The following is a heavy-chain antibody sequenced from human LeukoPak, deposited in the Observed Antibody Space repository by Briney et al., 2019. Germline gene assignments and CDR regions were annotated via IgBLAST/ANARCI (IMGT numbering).Heavy chain of an antibody. CDR3: ARSSGLGELNWNDEGRWFDP. D-gene: IGHD1-1*01. CDR1: GYTFTGYY. Sequence: ASVKVSCKASGYTFTGYYMHWVRQAPGQGLEWMGWINPNSGGTNYAQKFQGRVTMTRDTPISTAYMELSRLRSDDTAVYYCARSSGLGELNWNDEGRWFDPWGQGTLVTVSS. CDR2: INPNSGGT. V-gene: IGHV1-2*02. J-gene: IGHJ5*02.